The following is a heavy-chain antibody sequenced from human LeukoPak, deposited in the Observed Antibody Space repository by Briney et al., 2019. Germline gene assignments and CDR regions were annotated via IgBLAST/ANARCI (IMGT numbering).Heavy chain of an antibody. D-gene: IGHD3-16*01. V-gene: IGHV1-58*01. CDR3: AADPGMLTSYFEY. CDR2: IVVGSGNT. CDR1: GFTFSSSA. J-gene: IGHJ4*02. Sequence: SVRVSCKASGFTFSSSALQWVRQARGQPLEWIGWIVVGSGNTNYAQDFQERVTITRDMSTSTAYMELSSLRSEDTAVYYCAADPGMLTSYFEYWGQGTLVTVSS.